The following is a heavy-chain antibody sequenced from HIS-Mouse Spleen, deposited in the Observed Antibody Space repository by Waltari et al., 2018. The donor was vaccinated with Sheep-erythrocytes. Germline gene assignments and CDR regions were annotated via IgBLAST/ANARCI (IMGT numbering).Heavy chain of an antibody. Sequence: EVQLVESGGGLVKPGGSLRLSCAASGFTFSSYSMNWVRQAPGKGLGWVSSISSSSSYIYYADSVKGRFTISRDNAKNSLYLQMNSLRAEDTAVYYCARVAAVTTYYFDYWGQGTLVTVSS. CDR1: GFTFSSYS. V-gene: IGHV3-21*01. CDR3: ARVAAVTTYYFDY. D-gene: IGHD4-17*01. J-gene: IGHJ4*02. CDR2: ISSSSSYI.